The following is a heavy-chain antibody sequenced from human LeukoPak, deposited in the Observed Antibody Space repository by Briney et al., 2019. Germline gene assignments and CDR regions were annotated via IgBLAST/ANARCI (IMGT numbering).Heavy chain of an antibody. D-gene: IGHD6-13*01. CDR1: GFIINTSY. V-gene: IGHV3-53*01. J-gene: IGHJ4*02. CDR3: ARDAYTIRWYYY. CDR2: INSDGST. Sequence: GGSLRLSCAASGFIINTSYMTWVRQAPGKGLEWVSLINSDGSTYYADSVKGRFTIPRDNSKNTLYLQMNSLRAEDTAVYYCARDAYTIRWYYYWGQGTLVTVSS.